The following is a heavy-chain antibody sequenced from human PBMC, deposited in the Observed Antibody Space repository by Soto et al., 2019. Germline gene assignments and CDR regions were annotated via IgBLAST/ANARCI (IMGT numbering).Heavy chain of an antibody. Sequence: LRLSCAASGFTFSSYGMHWVRQAPGKGLEWVAVISYDGSNKYYADSVKGRFTISRDNSKNTLYLQMNSLRAEDTAVYYCAKDPYSSSSNVDYWGQGTLVTVSS. D-gene: IGHD6-6*01. CDR3: AKDPYSSSSNVDY. CDR2: ISYDGSNK. J-gene: IGHJ4*02. V-gene: IGHV3-30*18. CDR1: GFTFSSYG.